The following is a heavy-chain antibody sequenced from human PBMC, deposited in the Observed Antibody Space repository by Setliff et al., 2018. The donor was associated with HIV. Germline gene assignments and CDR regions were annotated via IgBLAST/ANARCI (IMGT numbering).Heavy chain of an antibody. Sequence: SETLSLTCDVYGGSLDNYYWTWMRQAPGKGLEWIGEIVDSGATFYNSSLQSRVTISLDTPRKRFSLKLRSVTAADTAVYYCARARSCSGGTCLIYYYYYYGMDVWGQGTTVTVS. V-gene: IGHV4-34*12. CDR2: IVDSGAT. J-gene: IGHJ6*02. CDR1: GGSLDNYY. D-gene: IGHD3-16*01. CDR3: ARARSCSGGTCLIYYYYYYGMDV.